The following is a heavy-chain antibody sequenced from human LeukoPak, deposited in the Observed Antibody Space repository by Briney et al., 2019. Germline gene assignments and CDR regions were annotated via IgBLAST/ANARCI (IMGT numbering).Heavy chain of an antibody. CDR1: GGSISSYY. V-gene: IGHV4-39*07. J-gene: IGHJ3*02. Sequence: SETLSLTCTVSGGSISSYYWSWIRQPPGKGLEWIGSIYYSGSTYYNPSLKSRVTISVDTSKNQFSLKLSSLTAADTAVYYCAKSREEIRGLDAFDIWGQGTMVTVSS. CDR3: AKSREEIRGLDAFDI. D-gene: IGHD5-24*01. CDR2: IYYSGST.